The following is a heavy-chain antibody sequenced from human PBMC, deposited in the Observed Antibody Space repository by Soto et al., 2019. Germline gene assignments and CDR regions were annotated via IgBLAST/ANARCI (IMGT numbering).Heavy chain of an antibody. CDR2: INPNSGGT. V-gene: IGHV1-2*04. CDR3: AREHDFWSGHYYYYGMDV. D-gene: IGHD3-3*01. Sequence: ASVKVSCKASGYTFTGYYMHWVRQAPGQGLEWMGWINPNSGGTNYAQKFQGWVTRTRDTSISTAYMELSRLRSDDTAVYYCAREHDFWSGHYYYYGMDVWGQGTTVTVSS. CDR1: GYTFTGYY. J-gene: IGHJ6*02.